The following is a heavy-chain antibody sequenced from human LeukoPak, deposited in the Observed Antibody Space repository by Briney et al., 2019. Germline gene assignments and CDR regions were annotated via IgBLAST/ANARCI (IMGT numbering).Heavy chain of an antibody. CDR2: INPNSGGT. J-gene: IGHJ4*02. D-gene: IGHD2-21*02. V-gene: IGHV1-2*02. Sequence: ASVKVSCKASGYTFTSYYMHWVRQAPGQGLEWMGWINPNSGGTNYAQKFQGRVTMTRDTSISTAYMELSRLRSDDTAVYYCARLVVTNYAGGAFDYWGQGTLVTVSS. CDR1: GYTFTSYY. CDR3: ARLVVTNYAGGAFDY.